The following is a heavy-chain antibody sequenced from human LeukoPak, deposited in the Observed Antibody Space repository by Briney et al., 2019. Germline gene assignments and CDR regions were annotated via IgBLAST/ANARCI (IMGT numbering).Heavy chain of an antibody. V-gene: IGHV3-23*01. J-gene: IGHJ1*01. D-gene: IGHD3-16*01. CDR1: GFTFSSYG. CDR2: ITSRGIT. Sequence: GSLRLSCAASGFTFSSYGMSWVRQAPGKGLEWVSGITSRGITYYADSVRGRFTVSRDNSKNMVWLQMNSLRAEDTAVYYCAKDSDWGRYDDWGQGALVTVSS. CDR3: AKDSDWGRYDD.